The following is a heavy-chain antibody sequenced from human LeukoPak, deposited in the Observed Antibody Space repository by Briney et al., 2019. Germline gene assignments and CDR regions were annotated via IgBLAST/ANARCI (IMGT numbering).Heavy chain of an antibody. CDR2: INHSGST. V-gene: IGHV4-34*01. J-gene: IGHJ5*02. CDR3: ASTIVVDLGFDP. D-gene: IGHD2-2*01. CDR1: GGSFSGYY. Sequence: SETLSLTCAVYGGSFSGYYWSWIRQPPGKGLEWIGEINHSGSTNYNPSLKSRVTISVDTSKNQFSLKLSSVTAADTAVYYCASTIVVDLGFDPWGRGTLVTVSS.